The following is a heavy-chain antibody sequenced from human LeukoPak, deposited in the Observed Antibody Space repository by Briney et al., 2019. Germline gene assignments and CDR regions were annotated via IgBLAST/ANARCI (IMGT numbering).Heavy chain of an antibody. J-gene: IGHJ5*02. D-gene: IGHD2-2*02. V-gene: IGHV3-30*02. CDR2: IRYDGSNK. CDR1: GFTFSSYG. Sequence: PGGSLRLSCAASGFTFSSYGMHWVRQAPGKGLEWVAFIRYDGSNKYYADSVKGRFTISRDNSKNTLYLQMNSLRAEDTAVYYRAKDEYCSSTSCYTGGGAWNWFDPWGQGTLVTVSS. CDR3: AKDEYCSSTSCYTGGGAWNWFDP.